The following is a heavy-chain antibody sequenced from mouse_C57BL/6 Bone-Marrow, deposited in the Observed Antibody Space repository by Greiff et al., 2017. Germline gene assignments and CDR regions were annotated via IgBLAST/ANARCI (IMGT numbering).Heavy chain of an antibody. D-gene: IGHD1-1*01. CDR3: AREGYYYGSSSWFAY. J-gene: IGHJ3*01. V-gene: IGHV1-55*01. Sequence: QVQLQQPGAELVKPGASVKMSCKASGYTFPSYWLTWVKQRPGQGLEWIGDFYPGSGSTNYNEKFKSKATLTVDTSSSTAYMQLSSLTSEDSAVYYCAREGYYYGSSSWFAYGGQGTLVTVSA. CDR2: FYPGSGST. CDR1: GYTFPSYW.